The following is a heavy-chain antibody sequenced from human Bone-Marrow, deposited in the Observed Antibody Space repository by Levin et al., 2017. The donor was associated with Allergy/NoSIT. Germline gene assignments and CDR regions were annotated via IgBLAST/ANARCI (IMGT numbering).Heavy chain of an antibody. CDR2: ISGSGGRT. V-gene: IGHV3-23*01. J-gene: IGHJ4*02. D-gene: IGHD5-18*01. CDR1: DFPFSSFG. CDR3: AKGTAYTGYGVGH. Sequence: QAGGSLRLSCTGSDFPFSSFGMSWVRQVPGKGLEWVSSISGSGGRTFYSDSVKGRFTLSRDNSANTVSLQMNSLRADDTAIYYCAKGTAYTGYGVGHWGRGLLVTVAS.